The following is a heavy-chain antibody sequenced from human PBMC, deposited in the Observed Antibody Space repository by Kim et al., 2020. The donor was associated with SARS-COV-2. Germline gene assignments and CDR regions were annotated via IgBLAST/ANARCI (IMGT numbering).Heavy chain of an antibody. J-gene: IGHJ4*02. V-gene: IGHV3-15*01. D-gene: IGHD4-17*01. Sequence: YAAPVKGRFTISRDDSKSPLYLQMNSLKTDDTAVYYCTTFDYGDYEGRHSWGQGTPVTVSS. CDR3: TTFDYGDYEGRHS.